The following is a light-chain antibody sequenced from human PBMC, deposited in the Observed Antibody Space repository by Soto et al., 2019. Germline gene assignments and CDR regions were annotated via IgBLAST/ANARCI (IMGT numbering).Light chain of an antibody. CDR2: DTS. CDR3: QQRSSGNS. V-gene: IGKV3-11*01. CDR1: QNIYHY. Sequence: EVVLTQSPATLSLSPGDRATLSCRASQNIYHYLAWYQQKPGQAPRILVYDTSNRAAGVPARFSGSGSGTDFPLPIRSVEPEDFAVYYCQQRSSGNSFGQGTKLEI. J-gene: IGKJ2*01.